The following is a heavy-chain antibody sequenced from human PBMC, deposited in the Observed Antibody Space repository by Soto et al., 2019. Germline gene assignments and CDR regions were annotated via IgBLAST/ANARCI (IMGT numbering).Heavy chain of an antibody. CDR3: ARVGFPEVPGSDY. J-gene: IGHJ4*02. D-gene: IGHD3-16*01. V-gene: IGHV1-46*01. CDR2: INPSGGST. Sequence: PGPPVKVSCKAYGYSFSQRYVVWVRQAPGQGLEWMGVINPSGGSTSYAQKFQGRVTMTRDTSTSTVYMELSSLRSEDTAVYYCARVGFPEVPGSDYWGQGTLVTVSS. CDR1: GYSFSQRY.